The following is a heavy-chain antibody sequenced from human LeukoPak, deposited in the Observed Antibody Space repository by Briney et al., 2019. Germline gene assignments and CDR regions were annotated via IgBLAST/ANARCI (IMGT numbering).Heavy chain of an antibody. V-gene: IGHV3-23*01. J-gene: IGHJ4*02. D-gene: IGHD3-22*01. CDR1: GFTFSSYG. CDR2: ISGSGGST. Sequence: AGGSLRLSCAASGFTFSSYGMSWVRQAPGKGLEWVSAISGSGGSTYYADSVKGRFTIPRDNSKNTLYLQMNSLRAEDTAVYYCANDVRGSGYYETFDYWGQGTLVTVSS. CDR3: ANDVRGSGYYETFDY.